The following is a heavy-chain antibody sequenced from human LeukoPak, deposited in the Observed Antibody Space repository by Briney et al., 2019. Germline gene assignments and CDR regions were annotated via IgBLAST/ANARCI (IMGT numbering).Heavy chain of an antibody. CDR3: ARGSGNYGDFDY. V-gene: IGHV3-74*01. CDR1: GFSVSTNW. CDR2: INSDGSNT. Sequence: PGGSLRLSCAASGFSVSTNWMHWVRQAPGKGLVWVSRINSDGSNTNYADSVRGRFTISRDNAKNTVYLQMNSLRAEDTAVYYSARGSGNYGDFDYWGQGTLVTVSS. J-gene: IGHJ4*02. D-gene: IGHD1-26*01.